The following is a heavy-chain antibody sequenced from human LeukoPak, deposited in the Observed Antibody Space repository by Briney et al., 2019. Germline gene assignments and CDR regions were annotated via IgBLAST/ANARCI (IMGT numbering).Heavy chain of an antibody. Sequence: ASVTVSFRSSGYIFIDYYMHWVRQAPGRGFEWMGWISRRSGATKIAEEFQGRVTLTRDTSISTAYVELTNLASDDTAVYYCVSWAGGNSDVASFDYWGQGTLVIVSS. CDR1: GYIFIDYY. V-gene: IGHV1-2*02. J-gene: IGHJ4*02. CDR3: VSWAGGNSDVASFDY. CDR2: ISRRSGAT. D-gene: IGHD2-21*01.